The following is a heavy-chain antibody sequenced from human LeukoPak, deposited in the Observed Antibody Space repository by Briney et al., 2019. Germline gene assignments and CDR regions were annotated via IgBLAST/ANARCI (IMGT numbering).Heavy chain of an antibody. D-gene: IGHD2-15*01. V-gene: IGHV4-59*01. CDR2: VFYTGRT. J-gene: IGHJ5*02. CDR1: GDSISSDY. Sequence: PSETLSLTCSVSGDSISSDYWNWIRQPPGKGLEWIGYVFYTGRTNYNPSFKSRVTMSVDPSKSQFSLQLTSVTAADTAVYFCARGVVVVADAPEWFDPWGQGTLVIVSP. CDR3: ARGVVVVADAPEWFDP.